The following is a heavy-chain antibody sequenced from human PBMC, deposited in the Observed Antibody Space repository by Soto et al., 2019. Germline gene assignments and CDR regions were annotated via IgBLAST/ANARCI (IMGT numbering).Heavy chain of an antibody. J-gene: IGHJ6*02. Sequence: GGSLRLSCAASGFTFSSYGMHWVRQAPGKGLEWVAVISYDGSNRYYADSVKGRFTISRDNSKNTLYLQMNSLRAEDTAVYYCAKDRASHYYGSGSHYYYYYYGMDVWGQGTTVTVSS. CDR2: ISYDGSNR. V-gene: IGHV3-30*18. D-gene: IGHD3-10*01. CDR3: AKDRASHYYGSGSHYYYYYYGMDV. CDR1: GFTFSSYG.